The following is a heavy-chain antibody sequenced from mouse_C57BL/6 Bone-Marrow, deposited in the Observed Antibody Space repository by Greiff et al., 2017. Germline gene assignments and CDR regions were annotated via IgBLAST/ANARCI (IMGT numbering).Heavy chain of an antibody. J-gene: IGHJ3*01. CDR1: GFTFSSYG. D-gene: IGHD6-2*01. CDR2: ISSCGSYT. V-gene: IGHV5-6*02. CDR3: TRPSPCAY. Sequence: EVKLVQSGGDLVKPGGSLKLSCAASGFTFSSYGMSWVRQTPDKRLEWVATISSCGSYTNYPDSVKGRFTFSSDNAKTALYLRIRSLMSEDTAMNYCTRPSPCAYWDQGSLLTVSA.